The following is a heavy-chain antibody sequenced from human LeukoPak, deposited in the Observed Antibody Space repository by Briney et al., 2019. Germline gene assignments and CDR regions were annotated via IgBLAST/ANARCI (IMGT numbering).Heavy chain of an antibody. V-gene: IGHV4-34*01. Sequence: ASETLSLTCAVYGGSVSGYYWSWIRQPPGKGREWRGEINHSGSTNYNPSLTRRVPLSLDTSKNQFSLKLRSVTPPDTAVYYCARGFQGSELELRSDWFDPRGQGTLVTVSS. D-gene: IGHD1-7*01. CDR2: INHSGST. CDR1: GGSVSGYY. CDR3: ARGFQGSELELRSDWFDP. J-gene: IGHJ5*02.